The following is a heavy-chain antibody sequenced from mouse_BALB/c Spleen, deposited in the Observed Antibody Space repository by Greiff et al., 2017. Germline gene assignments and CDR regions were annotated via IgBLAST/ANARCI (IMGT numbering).Heavy chain of an antibody. J-gene: IGHJ2*01. CDR1: GYSITSDYA. V-gene: IGHV3-2*02. D-gene: IGHD2-14*01. Sequence: EVQGVESGPGLVKPSQSLSLTCTVTGYSITSDYAWNWIRQFPGNKLEWMGYISYSGSTSYNPSLKSRISITRDTSKNQFFLQLNSVTTEDTATYYCARSERYHYFDYWGQGTTLTVSS. CDR3: ARSERYHYFDY. CDR2: ISYSGST.